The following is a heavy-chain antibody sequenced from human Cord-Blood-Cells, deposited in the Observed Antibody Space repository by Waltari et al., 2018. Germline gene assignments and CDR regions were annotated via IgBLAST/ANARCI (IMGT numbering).Heavy chain of an antibody. CDR1: GGTFSSYA. CDR3: ASGTGRDGYNYY. Sequence: QVQLVQSGAEVKKPGSSVKVSCKASGGTFSSYAISWVRQAPGQGLEWMGGINPILSIANYAQEVQVRVTITADESTSTAYMGLSSLRSEDTAVYYCASGTGRDGYNYYWGQGTLVTVSS. J-gene: IGHJ4*02. V-gene: IGHV1-69*04. D-gene: IGHD5-12*01. CDR2: INPILSIA.